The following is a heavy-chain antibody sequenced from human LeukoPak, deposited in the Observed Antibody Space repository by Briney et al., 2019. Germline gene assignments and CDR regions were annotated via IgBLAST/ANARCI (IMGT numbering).Heavy chain of an antibody. D-gene: IGHD6-13*01. V-gene: IGHV3-9*01. CDR3: ARSYSSSLATPNWFDP. CDR1: GPTFHYA. CDR2: ITSKSGAL. Sequence: GGSLRLSCAASGPTFHYAMYCVRQAPGKGLEWVSGITSKSGALDYADSLKGRFPVSRDSPKNCLFLQIHSLRPEDTAVYYCARSYSSSLATPNWFDPWGQGTLVTVSS. J-gene: IGHJ5*02.